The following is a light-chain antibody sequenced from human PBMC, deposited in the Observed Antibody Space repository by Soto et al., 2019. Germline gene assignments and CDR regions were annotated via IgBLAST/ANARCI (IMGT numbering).Light chain of an antibody. Sequence: ETVMTQSPATLSVSPGEGATLSCRASQSVSSDLAWYRQKRGQAPRLLIYGASTRATGIPARFSASGSGTDFTLTISDVQPEDFALYYCHQRQSWPRTFGQGTKVDI. CDR2: GAS. CDR3: HQRQSWPRT. CDR1: QSVSSD. V-gene: IGKV3-15*01. J-gene: IGKJ1*01.